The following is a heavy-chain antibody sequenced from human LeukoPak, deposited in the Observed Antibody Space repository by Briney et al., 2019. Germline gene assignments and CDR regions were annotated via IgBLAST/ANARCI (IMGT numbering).Heavy chain of an antibody. Sequence: GGSLRLSCAASGFTFNAYWMHWVRQAPGQGLVWVSRTDTEGTSTHYADSVKGRFTISRDNANNSLFLQMHSLGVEDTAVYYCARRPPTGAALDHWGQGTLVTVSS. J-gene: IGHJ5*02. V-gene: IGHV3-74*01. CDR3: ARRPPTGAALDH. CDR1: GFTFNAYW. D-gene: IGHD6-6*01. CDR2: TDTEGTST.